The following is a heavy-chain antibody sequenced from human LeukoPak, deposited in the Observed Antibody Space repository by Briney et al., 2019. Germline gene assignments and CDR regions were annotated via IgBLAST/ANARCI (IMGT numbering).Heavy chain of an antibody. CDR1: GYTFTSYD. V-gene: IGHV1-8*03. Sequence: GASVKVSCKASGYTFTSYDINWVRQATGQGLEWMGWMNPNSGNTGYAQKFQGRVTITRNTSISTAYMELGSLRSEDTAVYYCARAEVLRFLEWLPGTYYFDYWGQGTLVTVSS. D-gene: IGHD3-3*01. CDR3: ARAEVLRFLEWLPGTYYFDY. CDR2: MNPNSGNT. J-gene: IGHJ4*02.